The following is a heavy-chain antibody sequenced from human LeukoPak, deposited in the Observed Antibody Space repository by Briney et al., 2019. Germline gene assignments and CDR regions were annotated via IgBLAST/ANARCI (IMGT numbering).Heavy chain of an antibody. CDR3: AKDSRESGFYDY. J-gene: IGHJ4*02. D-gene: IGHD1-26*01. CDR1: GFTFSSYG. CDR2: ISYDGSNK. Sequence: PGGSLRLSCAASGFTFSSYGTHWVRQAPGKGLEWVAVISYDGSNKYYADSVKGRFTISRDNSKNTLYLQMNSLRAEDTAVYYCAKDSRESGFYDYWGQGTLVTVSS. V-gene: IGHV3-30*18.